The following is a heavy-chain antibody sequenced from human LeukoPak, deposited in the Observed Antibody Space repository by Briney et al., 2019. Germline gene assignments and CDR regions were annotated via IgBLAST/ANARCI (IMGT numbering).Heavy chain of an antibody. CDR3: AKMPPGSKRFDY. CDR2: ISDSGSVT. CDR1: GFALSSYA. D-gene: IGHD2-2*01. J-gene: IGHJ4*02. V-gene: IGHV3-23*01. Sequence: GGSLRLSCAASGFALSSYAMSWVRQAPGKGLEWVSVISDSGSVTVYADSVKGRFTISRDKSQNTLYLQMNSLRAEDTAVYYCAKMPPGSKRFDYWGQGTLVTVSS.